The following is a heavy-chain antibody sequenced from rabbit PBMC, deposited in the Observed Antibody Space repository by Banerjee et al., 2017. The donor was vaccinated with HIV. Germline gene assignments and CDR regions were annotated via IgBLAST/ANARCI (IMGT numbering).Heavy chain of an antibody. J-gene: IGHJ3*01. CDR3: ARGGVWGATRLDF. CDR2: IDAGSSGNT. D-gene: IGHD4-1*01. V-gene: IGHV1S40*01. Sequence: QSLEESGGDLVKPGASLTLTCKASGFDFSYYYYMCWVRQAPGKGLEWIGCIDAGSSGNTVYASWAKGRFTISKTSSTTVTLQMTSLTAADTATYFCARGGVWGATRLDFWGPGTLVTVS. CDR1: GFDFSYYYY.